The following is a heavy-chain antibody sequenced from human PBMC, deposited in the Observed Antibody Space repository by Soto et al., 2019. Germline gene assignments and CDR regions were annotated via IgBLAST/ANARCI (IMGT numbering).Heavy chain of an antibody. V-gene: IGHV4-34*01. D-gene: IGHD2-15*01. J-gene: IGHJ5*02. Sequence: SQTLSLTYAVEGGNISGYYGSWIRQPPGKGLEWIGEINHSGSTNYNPSLKSRVTISVDTSKNQFSLKLSSVTAADTAVYYCARGRRYCSGGSCYSRLNWFDPWGQGTLVTVSS. CDR3: ARGRRYCSGGSCYSRLNWFDP. CDR1: GGNISGYY. CDR2: INHSGST.